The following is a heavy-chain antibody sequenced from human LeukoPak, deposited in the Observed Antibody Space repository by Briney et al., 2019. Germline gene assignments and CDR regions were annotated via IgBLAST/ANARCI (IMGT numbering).Heavy chain of an antibody. Sequence: SETLSLTCTVSAYSISSGYYWGWIRQPPGKGLEWIGSLSHSGSTYYSPSLKSRVTISLDTSRNQFSLKLNSVTAADTAVYYCAKSNGYGLVDIWGQGTMVTVSS. J-gene: IGHJ3*02. V-gene: IGHV4-38-2*02. CDR2: LSHSGST. CDR3: AKSNGYGLVDI. D-gene: IGHD3-10*01. CDR1: AYSISSGYY.